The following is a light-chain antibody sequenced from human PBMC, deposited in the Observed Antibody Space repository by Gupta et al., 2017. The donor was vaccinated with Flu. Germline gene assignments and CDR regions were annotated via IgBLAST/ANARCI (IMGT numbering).Light chain of an antibody. CDR2: DAS. V-gene: IGKV3-11*01. J-gene: IGKJ5*01. CDR1: QSVSSY. Sequence: EIVLTQSPATLSLSPGETATLSCRASQSVSSYLDWYQQKPGQAPRLLIYDASNRATGIPARFSGSGSGTDFTLTISSLEPEDFAVYYCQQRSNFGQGTRLEIK. CDR3: QQRSN.